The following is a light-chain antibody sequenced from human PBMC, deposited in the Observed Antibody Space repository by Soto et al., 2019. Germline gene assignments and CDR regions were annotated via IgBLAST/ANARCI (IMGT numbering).Light chain of an antibody. J-gene: IGKJ1*01. Sequence: EIVMTQSPATLSVSPGERATLSCRASQSVSSNLAWYQQKPGQAPSLLIYGASTRATGIPARFSGGGSGTDFTLTISSLQSEDFAVYYCQQYNNWWTFGQGTKVDIK. CDR3: QQYNNWWT. CDR1: QSVSSN. V-gene: IGKV3-15*01. CDR2: GAS.